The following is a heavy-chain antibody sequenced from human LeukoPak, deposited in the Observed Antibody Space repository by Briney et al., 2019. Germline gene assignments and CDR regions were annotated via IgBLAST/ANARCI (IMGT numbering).Heavy chain of an antibody. CDR1: GFTVNSNY. D-gene: IGHD2-21*02. V-gene: IGHV3-66*01. CDR3: AKDSCGGDCYSFDY. Sequence: GGSLRLSCAVSGFTVNSNYMTWVRQAPGKGLEWVSVIYSGGRTYYADSVKGRFTISRDNSKNTLYLQMNSLRAEDTAVYYCAKDSCGGDCYSFDYWGQGTLVTVSS. CDR2: IYSGGRT. J-gene: IGHJ4*02.